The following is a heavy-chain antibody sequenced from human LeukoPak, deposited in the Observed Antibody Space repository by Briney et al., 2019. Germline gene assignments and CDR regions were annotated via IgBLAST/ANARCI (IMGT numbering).Heavy chain of an antibody. CDR1: GDSISSSY. Sequence: SETLSLTCTVSGDSISSSYWAWIRQPPGEGLEWIGYIYYSGTPTSYNPSLKSRVTISIDTSRNQLSLKLSSVTAADTAVYYCARDSRGGGPDFDYWGQGTLVTVSS. CDR2: IYYSGTPT. D-gene: IGHD3-16*01. J-gene: IGHJ4*02. V-gene: IGHV4-59*01. CDR3: ARDSRGGGPDFDY.